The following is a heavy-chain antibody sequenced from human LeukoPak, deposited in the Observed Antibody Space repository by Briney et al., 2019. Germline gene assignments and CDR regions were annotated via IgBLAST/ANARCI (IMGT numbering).Heavy chain of an antibody. Sequence: SETLSLTCAVSGGSISSSNWWSWVRQPPGKGLEWIGEIYHSGSTNYNPSLKSRVTISVDKSKNQFSLKLSSVTAADTAVYYCASRYGSGSSFGGYYFDYWGQGTLVTVSS. D-gene: IGHD3-10*01. CDR1: GGSISSSNW. CDR2: IYHSGST. V-gene: IGHV4-4*02. CDR3: ASRYGSGSSFGGYYFDY. J-gene: IGHJ4*02.